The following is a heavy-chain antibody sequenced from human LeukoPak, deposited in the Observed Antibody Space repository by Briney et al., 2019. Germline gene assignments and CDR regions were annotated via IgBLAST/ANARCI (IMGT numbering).Heavy chain of an antibody. CDR2: IFHSGST. CDR1: HYSISSGYY. D-gene: IGHD4-17*01. J-gene: IGHJ4*02. V-gene: IGHV4-38-2*02. CDR3: ARVDGD. Sequence: SETLSLTFTVSHYSISSGYYWGWMRQPPGEGLEYIGSIFHSGSTYYNPSLKSRVTISVDTSKNQFSLKLSSVTAADTAMYYCARVDGDWGQGTLVTVSS.